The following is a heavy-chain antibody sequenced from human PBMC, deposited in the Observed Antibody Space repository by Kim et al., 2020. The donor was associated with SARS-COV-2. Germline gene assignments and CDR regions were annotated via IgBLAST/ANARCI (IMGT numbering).Heavy chain of an antibody. V-gene: IGHV4-4*02. D-gene: IGHD3-3*01. CDR1: GGSISSSNW. J-gene: IGHJ6*02. CDR2: IYHSGST. CDR3: ARDTISPYDFWSGLYYYYGMDV. Sequence: SETLSLTCAVSGGSISSSNWWSWVRQPPGKGLEWIGEIYHSGSTNYNPSLKSRVTISVDKSKNQFSLKLSSVTAADTAVYYCARDTISPYDFWSGLYYYYGMDVWGQGTTVTVSS.